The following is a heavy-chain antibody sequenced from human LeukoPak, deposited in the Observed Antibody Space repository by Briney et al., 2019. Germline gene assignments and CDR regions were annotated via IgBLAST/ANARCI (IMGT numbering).Heavy chain of an antibody. D-gene: IGHD5-12*01. CDR2: IHPDGSIT. V-gene: IGHV3-74*03. CDR3: APQQTYSPYNWFDP. Sequence: GGSLRLSCAASGFTFSDYYMTWLRQAPGTGLAWVSRIHPDGSITTYADSVKGRFTISRDNAKNTLYLQMNSLRAEDTAVYYCAPQQTYSPYNWFDPWGQGTLVTVSS. CDR1: GFTFSDYY. J-gene: IGHJ5*02.